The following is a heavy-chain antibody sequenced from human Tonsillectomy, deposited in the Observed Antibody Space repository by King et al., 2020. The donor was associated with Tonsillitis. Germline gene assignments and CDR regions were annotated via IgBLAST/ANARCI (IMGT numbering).Heavy chain of an antibody. D-gene: IGHD7-27*01. CDR2: ISSNSSYI. CDR3: VRPLGWGRDY. J-gene: IGHJ4*02. CDR1: GFTFSSYS. V-gene: IGHV3-21*01. Sequence: QLVQSGGGLVKPGGSLRLSCAASGFTFSSYSMNWVRQAPGKGLEWVSSISSNSSYIYYADSVKGRFTISRDNAKNSLNLQMNSLRAEDTAVYYCVRPLGWGRDYWGQGTLVTVSS.